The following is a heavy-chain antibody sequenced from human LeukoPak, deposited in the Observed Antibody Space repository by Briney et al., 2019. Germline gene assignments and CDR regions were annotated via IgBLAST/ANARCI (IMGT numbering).Heavy chain of an antibody. CDR3: ARGGYYGSRYFDY. CDR1: GGSFSGYY. D-gene: IGHD3-10*01. CDR2: INHSGST. J-gene: IGHJ4*02. V-gene: IGHV4-34*01. Sequence: SETLSLTCAVYGGSFSGYYWSWIRQPPGKGLEWIGEINHSGSTNYNPSLKSRVTISVDTSKNQFSLKLSPVTAADTAVYYCARGGYYGSRYFDYWGQGTLVTVSS.